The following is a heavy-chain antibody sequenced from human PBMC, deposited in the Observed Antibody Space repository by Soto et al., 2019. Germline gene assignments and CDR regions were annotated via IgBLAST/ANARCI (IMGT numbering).Heavy chain of an antibody. Sequence: QVQLVESGGGVVQPGRSLRLSCAASGFTFGSYAMPWVRQAPGKGREWGAVISYDGSNKYYADSVKGRFTISRDNSKNTLYLQMNSLRAEDTAVYYCARVWESSGWYLGAFDIWGQGTMVTVSS. CDR1: GFTFGSYA. CDR2: ISYDGSNK. V-gene: IGHV3-30-3*01. J-gene: IGHJ3*02. D-gene: IGHD6-19*01. CDR3: ARVWESSGWYLGAFDI.